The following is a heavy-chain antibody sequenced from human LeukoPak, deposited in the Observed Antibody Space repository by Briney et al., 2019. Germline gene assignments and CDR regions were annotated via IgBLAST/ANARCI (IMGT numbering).Heavy chain of an antibody. CDR2: IKYDGSEK. CDR3: ARDIAPAGLFFDY. CDR1: GFTLSSYW. V-gene: IGHV3-7*01. D-gene: IGHD6-13*01. Sequence: GGSLRLSCAASGFTLSSYWMSWVRQAPGKGLEWVADIKYDGSEKDYVDSVKGRFTISRDNAKNSLYLQMNSLRAEDTAVYYCARDIAPAGLFFDYWGQGTLVTVSS. J-gene: IGHJ4*02.